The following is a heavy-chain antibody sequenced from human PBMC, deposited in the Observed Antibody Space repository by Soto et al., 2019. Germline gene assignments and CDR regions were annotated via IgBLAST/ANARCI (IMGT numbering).Heavy chain of an antibody. J-gene: IGHJ4*02. Sequence: GASVKVSCKASGYSFTTYDITWVRQAPGQGLEWMGWISGYEGNTNYTQRLKGRVTMTTDTSTTTAYMELRSLKPDDTAVYYCARVGSRSSPIDFWGQGTLVTVSS. D-gene: IGHD6-6*01. V-gene: IGHV1-18*01. CDR2: ISGYEGNT. CDR1: GYSFTTYD. CDR3: ARVGSRSSPIDF.